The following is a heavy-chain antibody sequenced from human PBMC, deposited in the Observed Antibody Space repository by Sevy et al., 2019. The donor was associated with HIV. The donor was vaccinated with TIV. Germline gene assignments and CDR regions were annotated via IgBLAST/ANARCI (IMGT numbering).Heavy chain of an antibody. Sequence: SETLSLTCAVYGGSFSGYYWSWIRQPPGKGLEWIGEINHSGSTNYNPSLKGRVTISVDTSKNQFSLKLSSVTAADTAVYYCARDYYDSSGYYAVTYYYYGMDVWGQGTTVTVSS. CDR1: GGSFSGYY. J-gene: IGHJ6*02. CDR2: INHSGST. V-gene: IGHV4-34*01. D-gene: IGHD3-22*01. CDR3: ARDYYDSSGYYAVTYYYYGMDV.